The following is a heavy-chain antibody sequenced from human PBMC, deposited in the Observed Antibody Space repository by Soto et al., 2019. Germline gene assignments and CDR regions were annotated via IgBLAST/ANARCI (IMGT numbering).Heavy chain of an antibody. J-gene: IGHJ6*02. CDR1: GFTVSSNY. CDR3: AREKAVTTAWYYYYYGMDV. CDR2: IYSGGST. Sequence: EVQLVESGGGLIQPGGSLRLSCAASGFTVSSNYMSWVRQAPGKGLEWVSVIYSGGSTYYADSVKGRFTISRDNSKNTLQLQMNSLRAEDTAVYYCAREKAVTTAWYYYYYGMDVWGQGTTVTVSS. V-gene: IGHV3-53*01. D-gene: IGHD4-17*01.